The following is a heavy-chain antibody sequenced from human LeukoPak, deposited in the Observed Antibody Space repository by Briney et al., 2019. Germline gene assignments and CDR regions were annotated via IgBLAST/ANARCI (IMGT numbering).Heavy chain of an antibody. V-gene: IGHV3-30*03. CDR2: ISYDGSNK. D-gene: IGHD6-13*01. CDR3: ASERPSSSWYDY. Sequence: GGSLRLSCAASGFTFSSYGMPWVRQAPGKGLEWVAVISYDGSNKYYADSVKGRFTISRDSAKNSLFLQMNSLRAEDTAVYYCASERPSSSWYDYWGQGTLVTVSS. CDR1: GFTFSSYG. J-gene: IGHJ4*02.